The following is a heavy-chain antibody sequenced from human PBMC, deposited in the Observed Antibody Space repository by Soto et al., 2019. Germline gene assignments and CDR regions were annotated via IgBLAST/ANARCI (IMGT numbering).Heavy chain of an antibody. J-gene: IGHJ4*02. CDR3: ASAYYYGSGSYHY. V-gene: IGHV4-34*01. CDR1: GESFSGYY. Sequence: SETLSLTCAVYGESFSGYYWSWIRQPPGKGLEWIGEINHSGSTNYNPSLKSRVTISVDTSKNQFSLKLSSVTAADTAVYYCASAYYYGSGSYHYWGQGTLVTVSS. CDR2: INHSGST. D-gene: IGHD3-10*01.